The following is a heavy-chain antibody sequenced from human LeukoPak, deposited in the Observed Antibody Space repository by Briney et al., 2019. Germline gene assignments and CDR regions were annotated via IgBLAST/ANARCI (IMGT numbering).Heavy chain of an antibody. V-gene: IGHV4-39*01. D-gene: IGHD3-10*01. CDR1: GGFISSSSYY. CDR2: LYYSGST. CDR3: AGGRILRGIILSYGAFDI. J-gene: IGHJ3*02. Sequence: SETLSLTCTVSGGFISSSSYYWGWIRQPPGKGLEWIGSLYYSGSTYYNPSLKSRVTISVDTSKNQFSLKLSSVTAADTAVYYCAGGRILRGIILSYGAFDIWGQGTMVTVSS.